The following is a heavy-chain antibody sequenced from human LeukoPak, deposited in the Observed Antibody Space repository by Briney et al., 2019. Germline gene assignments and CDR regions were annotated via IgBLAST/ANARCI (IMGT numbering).Heavy chain of an antibody. Sequence: PSETLSLTCTVSGGSFSSGGYYWSWIGQHPGKGLEWIGYIYYSGSTYYNPSLKSRVTISVDTSKNQFSLKLSSVTAADTAVYYCARVLQWLGRFDYWGQGTLVTVSS. CDR1: GGSFSSGGYY. CDR3: ARVLQWLGRFDY. D-gene: IGHD6-19*01. CDR2: IYYSGST. V-gene: IGHV4-31*03. J-gene: IGHJ4*02.